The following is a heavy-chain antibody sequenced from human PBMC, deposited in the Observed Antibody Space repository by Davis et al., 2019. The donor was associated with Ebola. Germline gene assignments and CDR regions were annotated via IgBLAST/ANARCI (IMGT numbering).Heavy chain of an antibody. CDR3: AASAGAVGKFDF. Sequence: SVKVSCKAFGFTFSGSGMQWVRQARGQRLEWIGSIVVGSGNTNYAQKFRQRLTMTRDMSTSTVYMELRSLRFEDTAVYYCAASAGAVGKFDFWGQGTVVTVSA. CDR1: GFTFSGSG. CDR2: IVVGSGNT. J-gene: IGHJ4*02. D-gene: IGHD1-14*01. V-gene: IGHV1-58*02.